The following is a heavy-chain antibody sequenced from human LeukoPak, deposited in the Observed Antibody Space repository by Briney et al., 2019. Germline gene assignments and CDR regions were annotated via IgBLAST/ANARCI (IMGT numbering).Heavy chain of an antibody. D-gene: IGHD5-24*01. CDR1: GYTFTGYY. V-gene: IGHV1-2*04. CDR2: INPNSGGT. CDR3: AREMAEGWLQPNAFDI. Sequence: ASVKVSCKASGYTFTGYYMHWVRQAPGQGLEWMGWINPNSGGTNYAQKFQGWVTMTRDTSISTAYMELSRLRSDDTAVYYCAREMAEGWLQPNAFDIWGQGTMVTVSS. J-gene: IGHJ3*02.